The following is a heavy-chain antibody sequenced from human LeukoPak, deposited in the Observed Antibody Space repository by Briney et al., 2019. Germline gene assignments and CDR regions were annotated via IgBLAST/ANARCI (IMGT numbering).Heavy chain of an antibody. CDR2: IHYSGST. V-gene: IGHV4-39*01. J-gene: IGHJ4*02. CDR1: GGSISSSGYY. CDR3: ATVVGLEY. Sequence: SETLSLTCNVSGGSISSSGYYWGWIRQPPGKGLEWIGTIHYSGSTYYNPSLKSRVTISVDTSKNQFSLKLRSVIAADTAVYYCATVVGLEYWGQGTLVTVSS. D-gene: IGHD4-23*01.